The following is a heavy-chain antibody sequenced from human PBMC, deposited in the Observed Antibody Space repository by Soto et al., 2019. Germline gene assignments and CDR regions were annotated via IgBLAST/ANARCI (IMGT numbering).Heavy chain of an antibody. V-gene: IGHV3-48*02. J-gene: IGHJ4*02. CDR1: GFRFSDHS. D-gene: IGHD2-21*02. Sequence: VQLVESGGGLVSPGGSLTLSCVGSGFRFSDHSMHWVRRAPGTGLQWLSYISSSGDTTHYVDSVRGRFTVSRDNAKNSVFLRMDSLRDDDTAMYYCARLPKGSLVTAWGQGTLVTVSS. CDR3: ARLPKGSLVTA. CDR2: ISSSGDTT.